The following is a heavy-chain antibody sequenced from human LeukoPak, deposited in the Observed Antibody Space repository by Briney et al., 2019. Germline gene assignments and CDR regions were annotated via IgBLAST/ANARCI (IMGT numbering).Heavy chain of an antibody. CDR3: ARDRGTRYGTTVTTGY. J-gene: IGHJ4*02. V-gene: IGHV1-18*01. D-gene: IGHD4-17*01. CDR2: ISAYNGNT. CDR1: GYTFTSYG. Sequence: ASVKVSCKASGYTFTSYGISWVRQAPGQGLEWMGWISAYNGNTNYTQKLQGRVTMTTDTSTSTAYMELRSLRSDDTAVYYCARDRGTRYGTTVTTGYWGQGTLVTVSS.